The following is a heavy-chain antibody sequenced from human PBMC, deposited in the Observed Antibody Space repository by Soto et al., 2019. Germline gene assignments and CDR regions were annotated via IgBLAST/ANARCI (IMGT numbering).Heavy chain of an antibody. Sequence: SETLSLTCTVSGGSISSGGYYWSWIRQHPGKGLEWIGYIYYSGSTYYNPSLKSRVTISVDTSKNQFSLKLSSVTAADTAVYYCARLEWVLSPEGMDVWGQGTTVTVSS. J-gene: IGHJ6*02. V-gene: IGHV4-31*03. CDR3: ARLEWVLSPEGMDV. CDR2: IYYSGST. CDR1: GGSISSGGYY. D-gene: IGHD3-3*01.